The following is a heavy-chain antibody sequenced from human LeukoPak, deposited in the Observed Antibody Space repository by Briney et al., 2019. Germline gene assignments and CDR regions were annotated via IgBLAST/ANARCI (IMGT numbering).Heavy chain of an antibody. CDR3: ARTYYDFWSGTLMRWFDP. V-gene: IGHV4-34*01. CDR1: GGSFSGYY. Sequence: SETLSLTCAVYGGSFSGYYWSWIRQPPGKGLEWIGEINHSGSTNYNPSLKSRVTISVDTSKNQFSLKLSSVTAADTAVYYCARTYYDFWSGTLMRWFDPWGQGTLVTVSS. CDR2: INHSGST. J-gene: IGHJ5*02. D-gene: IGHD3-3*01.